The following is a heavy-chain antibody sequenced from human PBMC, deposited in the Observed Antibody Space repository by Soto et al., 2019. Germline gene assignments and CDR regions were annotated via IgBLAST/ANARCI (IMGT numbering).Heavy chain of an antibody. Sequence: EVQVVESGGGLVQPGGSLRLSCAASGCTVSSSYMSWVREAPGKGREWFSLIYSDGTTFYADSVKGRFTISRDNSKNTLYLQMNRLRAHDTVVYYCASTTAFDYLGQGTLVTVSA. D-gene: IGHD4-17*01. V-gene: IGHV3-66*01. CDR2: IYSDGTT. J-gene: IGHJ4*02. CDR3: ASTTAFDY. CDR1: GCTVSSSY.